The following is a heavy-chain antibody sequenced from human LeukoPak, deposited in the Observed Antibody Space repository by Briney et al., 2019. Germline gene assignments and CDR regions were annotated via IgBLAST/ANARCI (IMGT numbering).Heavy chain of an antibody. J-gene: IGHJ4*02. Sequence: PGGSLRLSCAASGFTFYTYGMHWVRQAPGKGLEWVTFIRSDGSDKYSADSVKGRFTISRDNSKNTLYLQMNSLRVEDTAMYYCGKDGGPHSSGWYVDSWGQGALVTVSS. V-gene: IGHV3-30*02. CDR2: IRSDGSDK. CDR1: GFTFYTYG. D-gene: IGHD6-19*01. CDR3: GKDGGPHSSGWYVDS.